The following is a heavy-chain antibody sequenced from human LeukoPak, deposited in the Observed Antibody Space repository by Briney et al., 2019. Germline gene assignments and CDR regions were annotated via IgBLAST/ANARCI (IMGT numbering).Heavy chain of an antibody. CDR1: GGSISSGTSY. CDR2: LYYTGSI. CDR3: AGNNFYYFAY. Sequence: SETLSLTCTVSGGSISSGTSYWGWIRQPPGKGLEWICSLYYTGSIYHNPSLKSRVTISVETSKNQFSLKVTSVTADDTAVYYCAGNNFYYFAYWGQGSLVTVSS. J-gene: IGHJ4*02. V-gene: IGHV4-39*01. D-gene: IGHD5-24*01.